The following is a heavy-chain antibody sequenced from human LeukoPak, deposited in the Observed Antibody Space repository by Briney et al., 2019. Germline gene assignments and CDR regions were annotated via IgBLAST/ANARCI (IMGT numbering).Heavy chain of an antibody. D-gene: IGHD1-26*01. V-gene: IGHV4-4*07. Sequence: SETLSLTCTVSTGFINSYYWGWVRQRAGQGLDWIGRIYTSGITNYNPSLKSRLGMSVDTSKNQFSLRLRSVTAADTAVYYCGRQGYTASYYFLDYWSQGTLVTVSS. CDR3: GRQGYTASYYFLDY. CDR1: TGFINSYY. J-gene: IGHJ4*02. CDR2: IYTSGIT.